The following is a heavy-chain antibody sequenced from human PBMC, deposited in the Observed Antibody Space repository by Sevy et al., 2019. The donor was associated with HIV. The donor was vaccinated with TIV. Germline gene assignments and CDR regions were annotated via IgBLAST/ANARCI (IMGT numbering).Heavy chain of an antibody. CDR3: ARAIGTQVAGLYYFDY. D-gene: IGHD6-19*01. J-gene: IGHJ4*02. CDR2: VYHSGSS. CDR1: GYSISSDYY. V-gene: IGHV4-38-2*01. Sequence: SETLSLTCAVSGYSISSDYYWGWIRQPPGKGLEWIGSVYHSGSSNYNPSHKSRVTISVDTSKNQFSLKLSSVTAADTAVYYCARAIGTQVAGLYYFDYWGQGTLVTVSS.